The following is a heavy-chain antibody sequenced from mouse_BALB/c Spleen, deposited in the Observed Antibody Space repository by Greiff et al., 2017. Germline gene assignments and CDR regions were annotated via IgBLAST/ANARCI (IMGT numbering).Heavy chain of an antibody. CDR3: ARYDGYYPWFAY. J-gene: IGHJ3*01. D-gene: IGHD2-3*01. Sequence: EVKLMESGPGLVKPSQSLSLTCTVTGYSITSDYAWNWIRQFPGNKLEWMGYISYSGSTSYNPSLKSRISITRDTSKNQFFLQLNSVTTEDTATYYCARYDGYYPWFAYWGQGTLVTVSA. CDR1: GYSITSDYA. V-gene: IGHV3-2*02. CDR2: ISYSGST.